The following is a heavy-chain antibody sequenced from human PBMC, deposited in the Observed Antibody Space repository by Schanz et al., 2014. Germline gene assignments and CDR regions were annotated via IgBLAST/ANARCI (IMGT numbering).Heavy chain of an antibody. J-gene: IGHJ4*02. Sequence: GKKGGAGGGVVQPGRSLSLSFSCSFFSFRLSVMHWVRQAPGKGLEWVAFISYDGNNQYYADSVKGRFTISRDNSKNTLYLQMNSLRAEDTAVYYCARPIYDLWSGSFDYWGQGTLVTVSS. CDR2: ISYDGNNQ. V-gene: IGHV3-30*04. CDR3: ARPIYDLWSGSFDY. D-gene: IGHD3-3*01. CDR1: FFSFRLSV.